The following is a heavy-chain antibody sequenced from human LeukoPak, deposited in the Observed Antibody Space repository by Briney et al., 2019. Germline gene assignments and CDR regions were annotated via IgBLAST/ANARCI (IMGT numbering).Heavy chain of an antibody. J-gene: IGHJ6*03. Sequence: SQTLSLTCTVSGGSISRGSYYWSWIRQPAGKGLEWIGRIYTSGSTNYNSSLKSRVTISVDPSKNQFSLKLSSVTAAHTAVYYCARDQGSWYGGSYYYYHMDVWGKGPTVTISS. D-gene: IGHD6-13*01. CDR1: GGSISRGSYY. CDR2: IYTSGST. V-gene: IGHV4-61*02. CDR3: ARDQGSWYGGSYYYYHMDV.